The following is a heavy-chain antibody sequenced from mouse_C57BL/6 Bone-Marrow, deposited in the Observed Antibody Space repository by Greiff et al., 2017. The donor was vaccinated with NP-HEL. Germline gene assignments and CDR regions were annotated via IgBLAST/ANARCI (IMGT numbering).Heavy chain of an antibody. CDR2: IHPSDSDT. V-gene: IGHV1-74*01. CDR3: AIEGAYYGSSLYYYAMDY. CDR1: GYTFTSYW. Sequence: QVQLKQPGAELVKPGASVKVSCKASGYTFTSYWMHWVKQRPGQGLEWIGRIHPSDSDTNYNQKFKGKATLTVDKSSSTAYMQLSSLTSEDSAVYYCAIEGAYYGSSLYYYAMDYWGQGTSVTVSS. D-gene: IGHD1-1*01. J-gene: IGHJ4*01.